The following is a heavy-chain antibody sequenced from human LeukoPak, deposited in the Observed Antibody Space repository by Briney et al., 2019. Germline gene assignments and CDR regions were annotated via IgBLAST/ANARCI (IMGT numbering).Heavy chain of an antibody. J-gene: IGHJ4*02. CDR2: IYTSGST. CDR3: ARVQGDSSSWYVEDY. V-gene: IGHV4-4*07. CDR1: GGSISSYY. D-gene: IGHD6-13*01. Sequence: SETLSLTCTVSGGSISSYYWSWIRQPAGKGLEWIGRIYTSGSTNYNPSLKSRVTMSVDTSKNQFSPKLSSVTAADTAVYYCARVQGDSSSWYVEDYWGQGTLVTVSS.